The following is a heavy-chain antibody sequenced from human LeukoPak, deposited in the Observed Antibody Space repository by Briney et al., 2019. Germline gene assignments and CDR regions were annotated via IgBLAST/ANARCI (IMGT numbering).Heavy chain of an antibody. CDR2: ISLRGRT. J-gene: IGHJ4*02. CDR3: SRYAQDTNGWYYFDY. V-gene: IGHV4-4*02. CDR1: GGSITTTNF. D-gene: IGHD6-19*01. Sequence: SGTLSLTCGVSGGSITTTNFWSWVRQPPGGGLEWIGEISLRGRTQYNPSLKSRVNISIDESKNHLYLSLASVTAADTAVYYCSRYAQDTNGWYYFDYWGQGTLVTVSS.